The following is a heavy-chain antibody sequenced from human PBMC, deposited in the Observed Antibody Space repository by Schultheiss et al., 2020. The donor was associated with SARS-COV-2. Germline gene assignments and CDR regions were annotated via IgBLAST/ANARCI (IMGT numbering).Heavy chain of an antibody. CDR1: GFTFSSYA. D-gene: IGHD3-10*01. V-gene: IGHV3-23*01. CDR3: ARDVWFGEADAFDI. Sequence: GGSLRLSCAASGFTFSSYAMSWVRQAPGKGLEWVSAISGSGGSTYYADSVKGRFTISRDNAKNSLYLQMNSLRAEDTAVYYCARDVWFGEADAFDIWGQGTMVTVSS. CDR2: ISGSGGST. J-gene: IGHJ3*02.